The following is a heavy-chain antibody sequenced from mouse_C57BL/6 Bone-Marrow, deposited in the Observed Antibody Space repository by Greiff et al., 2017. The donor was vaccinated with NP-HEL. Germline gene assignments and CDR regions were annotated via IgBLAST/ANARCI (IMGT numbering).Heavy chain of an antibody. D-gene: IGHD1-1*01. CDR1: GYTFTSYW. V-gene: IGHV1-59*01. CDR2: IDPSDSYT. CDR3: ARDYYGSC. Sequence: VQLQQPGAELVRPGTSVKLSCKASGYTFTSYWMHWVKQRPGQGLEWIGVIDPSDSYTNYNQKFKGKATLTVDTSPSTAYMQLSSLTSEDSAVYYCARDYYGSCWGQGTTLTVSS. J-gene: IGHJ2*01.